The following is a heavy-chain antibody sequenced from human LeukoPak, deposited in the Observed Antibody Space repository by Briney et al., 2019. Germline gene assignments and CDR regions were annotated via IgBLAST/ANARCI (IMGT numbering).Heavy chain of an antibody. D-gene: IGHD4-17*01. CDR1: GGTFSSYA. CDR2: IIPIFGTA. CDR3: ARAYGDAENAFDI. V-gene: IGHV1-69*13. J-gene: IGHJ3*02. Sequence: ASVMVSCKASGGTFSSYAISWVRQAPGQGLEWMGGIIPIFGTANYAQKFQGRVTITADESTSTAYMELSSLRSEDTAVYYCARAYGDAENAFDIWGQGTMVTVSS.